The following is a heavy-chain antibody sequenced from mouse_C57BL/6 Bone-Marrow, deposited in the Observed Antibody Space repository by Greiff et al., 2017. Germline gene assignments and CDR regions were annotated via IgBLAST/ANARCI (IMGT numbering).Heavy chain of an antibody. D-gene: IGHD2-3*01. CDR3: ARGWLPLGW. V-gene: IGHV5-4*03. CDR2: ISDGGSYT. CDR1: GFTFSSYA. J-gene: IGHJ2*01. Sequence: EVKLMESGGGLVKPGGSLKLSRAASGFTFSSYAMSWVRQTPEKRLEWVATISDGGSYTYYPDNVKGRFTISRDNAKNNLYLQMSHLKSEDTAMYYCARGWLPLGWWGQGTTLTVSS.